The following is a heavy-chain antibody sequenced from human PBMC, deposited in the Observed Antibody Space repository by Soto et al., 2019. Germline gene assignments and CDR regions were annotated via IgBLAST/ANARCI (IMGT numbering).Heavy chain of an antibody. D-gene: IGHD3-16*01. J-gene: IGHJ6*02. Sequence: ASVTVSCTASGGTFSSYTISWVRQAPGQGLEWMGWINAYNGNTNYAQNLQGRVTLTTDTSTSTAYMELRSLRSNDTAVYYCAMVDVYVTPSPQDVWGQGTTVTVSS. CDR2: INAYNGNT. CDR1: GGTFSSYT. CDR3: AMVDVYVTPSPQDV. V-gene: IGHV1-18*01.